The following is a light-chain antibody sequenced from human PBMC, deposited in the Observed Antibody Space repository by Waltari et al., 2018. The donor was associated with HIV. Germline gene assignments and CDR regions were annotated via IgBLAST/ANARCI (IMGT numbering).Light chain of an antibody. V-gene: IGKV4-1*01. J-gene: IGKJ4*01. Sequence: MTPAADSMAASLGESATINCNSSQSVVSSITHKNYLAWYQQKPGQPPKLLIYWAATREAGVPDRFSGSGSGTDFTLTISSLQAEDVAVYYCQQYYSTPLTFGGGTKVEIK. CDR3: QQYYSTPLT. CDR2: WAA. CDR1: QSVVSSITHKNY.